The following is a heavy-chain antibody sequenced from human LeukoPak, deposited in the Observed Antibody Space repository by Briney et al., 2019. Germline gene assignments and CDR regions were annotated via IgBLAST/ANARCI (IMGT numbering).Heavy chain of an antibody. Sequence: GGSLRLSCAASGFTFSSNYMSWVRQAPGKGLEWVSAISGSGGSTYYADSVKGRFTISRDNSKNTLYLQMNSLRAEDTAVYYCAKEYCSSTSCWTWGQGTLVTVSS. CDR2: ISGSGGST. J-gene: IGHJ4*02. CDR1: GFTFSSNY. D-gene: IGHD2-2*01. CDR3: AKEYCSSTSCWT. V-gene: IGHV3-23*01.